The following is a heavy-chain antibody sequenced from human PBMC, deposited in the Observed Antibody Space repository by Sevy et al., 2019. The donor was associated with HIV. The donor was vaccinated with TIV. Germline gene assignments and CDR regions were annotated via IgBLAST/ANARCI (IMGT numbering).Heavy chain of an antibody. CDR3: ARDYS. Sequence: GGSLRLSCGASGFISNSYWMTWVRQAPGKGLEWVATIKQDGSEKYYVDSVKGRFTISRDNVKNSVHLQMSSLRVEDTAMYYCARDYSWGQGTQVTVSS. CDR2: IKQDGSEK. CDR1: GFISNSYW. V-gene: IGHV3-7*01. J-gene: IGHJ4*02.